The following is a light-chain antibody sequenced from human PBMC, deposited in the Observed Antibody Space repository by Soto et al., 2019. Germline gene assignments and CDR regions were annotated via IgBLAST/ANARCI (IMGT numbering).Light chain of an antibody. CDR3: MQALQAPWT. Sequence: DIVMTQSPLSLPVTPGEPASISCRSSQSLLHDNGYNYLDWYLQKPGQSPQLLIYLGSNRASGVPDRFSGSASGTDLTLKISRVEAGDAGIFYCMQALQAPWTFGQGTKVEIK. CDR2: LGS. CDR1: QSLLHDNGYNY. J-gene: IGKJ1*01. V-gene: IGKV2-28*01.